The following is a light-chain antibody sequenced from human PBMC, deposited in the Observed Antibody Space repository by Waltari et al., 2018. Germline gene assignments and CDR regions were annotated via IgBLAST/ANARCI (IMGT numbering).Light chain of an antibody. V-gene: IGKV1-5*03. Sequence: DIQMTQSPSTLSAFVGDRATITCRAHPRIIRWLAWDLQTPGKAPKLRIYKASSVESAVPTRFGVSGSGTEFTLTISSLQPDDFATYYCQQYNSDFRTFGQGTKVEVK. CDR1: PRIIRW. J-gene: IGKJ1*01. CDR3: QQYNSDFRT. CDR2: KAS.